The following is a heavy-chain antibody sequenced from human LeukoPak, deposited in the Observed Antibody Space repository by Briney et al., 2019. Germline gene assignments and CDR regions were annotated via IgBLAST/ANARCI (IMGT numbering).Heavy chain of an antibody. J-gene: IGHJ5*02. CDR3: ARQWELRGWFDP. CDR1: GGSISSYY. V-gene: IGHV4-59*08. D-gene: IGHD1-26*01. CDR2: IYYSGST. Sequence: SETLSLTCTVSGGSISSYYWSWIRQPPGKGLEWIGYIYYSGSTNYNPSLKFRVTISVDTSKNQFSLKLSSVTAADTAVYYCARQWELRGWFDPWGQGTLVTVSS.